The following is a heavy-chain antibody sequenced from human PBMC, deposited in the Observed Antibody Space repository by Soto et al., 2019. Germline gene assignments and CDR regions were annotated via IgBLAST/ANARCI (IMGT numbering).Heavy chain of an antibody. D-gene: IGHD5-18*01. CDR1: GGTFSSNA. CDR2: IIPIFGTA. V-gene: IGHV1-69*12. Sequence: QVQLVQSGAEVKKPGSSVKVTCKASGGTFSSNAISWVRQAPGQGLEWMGGIIPIFGTAHYAQKLQGRGTITADESTSTASMELSSLKSEDTAVYYFATGGRGYSSDPRFDFGFWGQGTLVTVSS. CDR3: ATGGRGYSSDPRFDFGF. J-gene: IGHJ4*02.